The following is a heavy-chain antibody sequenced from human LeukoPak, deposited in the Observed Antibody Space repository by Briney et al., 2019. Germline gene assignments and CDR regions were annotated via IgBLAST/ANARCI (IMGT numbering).Heavy chain of an antibody. CDR3: ARNLEVGGSGYYDYVWGSYRRTYYMDV. Sequence: GACLCLVCALSGLSLSSYSMSWARHAAGEWMGWLSSISRGSSYIYYAPSGEGRPSIARDNAKNSLYLQMNSLRAEDTAVYYCARNLEVGGSGYYDYVWGSYRRTYYMDVWGKGTTVTVSS. V-gene: IGHV3-21*01. J-gene: IGHJ6*03. CDR2: ISRGSSYI. CDR1: GLSLSSYS. D-gene: IGHD3-16*02.